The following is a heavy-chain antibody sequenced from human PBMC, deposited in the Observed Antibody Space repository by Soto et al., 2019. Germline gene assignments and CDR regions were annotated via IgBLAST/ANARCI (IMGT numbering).Heavy chain of an antibody. CDR3: ARQIYDSDTGPNFQYYFDS. V-gene: IGHV5-10-1*01. CDR1: GYSFADYW. Sequence: GESQKISDKGSGYSFADYWITWVRQKPGKGLEWMGRIDPSDSQTYYSPSFRGHVTISATKSITTVFLQWRSLRPSDTAMYYCARQIYDSDTGPNFQYYFDSWGQGTPVTVSS. J-gene: IGHJ4*02. D-gene: IGHD3-22*01. CDR2: IDPSDSQT.